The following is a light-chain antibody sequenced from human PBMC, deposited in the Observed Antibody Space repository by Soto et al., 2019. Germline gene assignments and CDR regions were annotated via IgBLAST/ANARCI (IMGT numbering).Light chain of an antibody. J-gene: IGKJ1*01. CDR3: QQYDRSPPWT. V-gene: IGKV3-20*01. CDR2: GAS. CDR1: QSVSSSF. Sequence: EIVLTQSPGTLSLSPGERATLSCRASQSVSSSFLAWYQQKPGQAPRLLIYGASSRASGIPDRFSGSGSGTDFTLTISRLEPEDFAVYYCQQYDRSPPWTFGQGTKVAIK.